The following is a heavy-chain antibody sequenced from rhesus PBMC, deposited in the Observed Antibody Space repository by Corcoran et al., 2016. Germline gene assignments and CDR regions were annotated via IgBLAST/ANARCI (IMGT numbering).Heavy chain of an antibody. V-gene: IGHV3S5*01. CDR2: ISNGVGST. CDR1: GFTFSSYG. J-gene: IGHJ4*01. CDR3: ATTPVGIAAAGRMGNFDY. D-gene: IGHD6S26*01. Sequence: EVQLVESGGGLVQPGGSLRLSCAASGFTFSSYGMSWVRQAPGKGLEWVSYISNGVGSTYYAYSVKGRLTIYRDNSKNTLSLQMSSLRAEDTAVYYCATTPVGIAAAGRMGNFDYWGQGVLVTVSS.